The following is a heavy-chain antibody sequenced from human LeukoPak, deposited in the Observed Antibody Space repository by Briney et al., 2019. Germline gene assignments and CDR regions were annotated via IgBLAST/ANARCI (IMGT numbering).Heavy chain of an antibody. CDR3: ARDHREVTGHSDAFDI. V-gene: IGHV4-4*07. CDR1: GGSISSYY. J-gene: IGHJ3*02. CDR2: IYTSGST. D-gene: IGHD4-11*01. Sequence: SETLSLTCTVSGGSISSYYWSWIRQPAGKGLEWIGRIYTSGSTNYNPSLKSRVTMSVDTSKNQFSLKLSSVTAADTAVYYCARDHREVTGHSDAFDIWGQGTMVTVSS.